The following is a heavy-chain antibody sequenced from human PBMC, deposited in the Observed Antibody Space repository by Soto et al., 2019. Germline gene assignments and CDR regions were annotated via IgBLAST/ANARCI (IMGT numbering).Heavy chain of an antibody. CDR2: IYSGGST. Sequence: GGSLRLSCAASGFTVSSNYMSWVRQAPGKGLEWVSVIYSGGSTYYADSVKGRFTISRDNSKNTLYLQMNSLRAEDTAVYYCAREVNYYYGMDVWGRGTTVTVSS. CDR3: AREVNYYYGMDV. D-gene: IGHD3-10*01. CDR1: GFTVSSNY. J-gene: IGHJ6*02. V-gene: IGHV3-53*01.